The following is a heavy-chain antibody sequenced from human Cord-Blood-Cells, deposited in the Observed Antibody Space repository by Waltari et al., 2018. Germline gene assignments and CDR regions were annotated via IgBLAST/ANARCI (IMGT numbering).Heavy chain of an antibody. CDR1: GYTFTGYY. CDR3: ARAGGGWAFDI. Sequence: QVQLVQSGAEVKKPGASVKVSCKASGYTFTGYYMHWVRQAPGQGLEWMGWINPNSGGTKYAQKFQGWVTMTRDTSISTAYMELSRLRSDDTAVYYCARAGGGWAFDIWGQGTMVTVSS. CDR2: INPNSGGT. V-gene: IGHV1-2*04. D-gene: IGHD2-15*01. J-gene: IGHJ3*02.